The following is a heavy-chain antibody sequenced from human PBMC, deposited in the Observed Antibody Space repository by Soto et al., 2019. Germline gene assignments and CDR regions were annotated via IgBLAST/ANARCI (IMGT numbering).Heavy chain of an antibody. D-gene: IGHD4-17*01. J-gene: IGHJ4*02. Sequence: QVQLVESGGGVVQPGRSLRLSCAASGFTFSSYAMHWVRHAPGKGLEWVAVISYDGSNKYYADSVKGRFTISRDNSKNTLYLQMNSLRAEDTAVYYCATTVVTPGWGQGTLVTVSS. CDR2: ISYDGSNK. V-gene: IGHV3-30-3*01. CDR1: GFTFSSYA. CDR3: ATTVVTPG.